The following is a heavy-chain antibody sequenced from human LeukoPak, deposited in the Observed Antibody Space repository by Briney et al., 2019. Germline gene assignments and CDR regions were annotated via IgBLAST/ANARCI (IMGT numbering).Heavy chain of an antibody. V-gene: IGHV4-61*01. CDR3: ARDDDSSGYAFDY. CDR2: IYYSGST. D-gene: IGHD3-22*01. CDR1: GGSISSSSYY. J-gene: IGHJ4*02. Sequence: PSETLSLTCIVSGGSISSSSYYWVWIRQPPGKGLEWIGYIYYSGSTNYNPSLKSRVTISVDTSKNQFSLKLSSVTAADTAVYYCARDDDSSGYAFDYWGQGTLVTVSS.